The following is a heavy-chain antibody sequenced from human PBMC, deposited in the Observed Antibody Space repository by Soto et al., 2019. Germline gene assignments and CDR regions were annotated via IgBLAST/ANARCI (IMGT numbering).Heavy chain of an antibody. CDR2: IYYSGST. CDR3: ARDSRGYYDFWSGSYYYGMDV. CDR1: VGSISTNNYY. V-gene: IGHV4-61*01. Sequence: PSETLSLTCTVSVGSISTNNYYWGWIRQTPGKGLEWIGYIYYSGSTNYNPSLKSRVTISVDTSKNQFSLKLSSVTAADTAVYYCARDSRGYYDFWSGSYYYGMDVWGQGTTVTVSS. D-gene: IGHD3-3*01. J-gene: IGHJ6*02.